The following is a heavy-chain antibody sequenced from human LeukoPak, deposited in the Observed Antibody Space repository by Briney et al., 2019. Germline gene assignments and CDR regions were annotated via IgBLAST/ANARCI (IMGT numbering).Heavy chain of an antibody. J-gene: IGHJ4*02. CDR2: MNPNSGNT. CDR1: GYTFTSYD. V-gene: IGHV1-8*01. Sequence: GASVKVSCKASGYTFTSYDINWVRQATGQGLEWMGWMNPNSGNTRYAQKFQGRVTMTRNTSISTAYMELTSLRSEDTAVYYCARGSGYDGPFDYWGQGTLVTVSS. CDR3: ARGSGYDGPFDY. D-gene: IGHD5-12*01.